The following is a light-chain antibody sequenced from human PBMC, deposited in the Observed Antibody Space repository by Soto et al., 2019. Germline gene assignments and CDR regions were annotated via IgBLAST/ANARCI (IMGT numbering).Light chain of an antibody. Sequence: IVLMYTPGTLALSPGERATLSCRASQSVSSSYLAWYQQKPGQAPRLLIYGAASRATGIPDRFSGSGSGTDFTLTICRLEPEDFAVYYCQQYGSSPRTFGQGTKV. CDR3: QQYGSSPRT. CDR1: QSVSSSY. CDR2: GAA. J-gene: IGKJ1*01. V-gene: IGKV3-20*01.